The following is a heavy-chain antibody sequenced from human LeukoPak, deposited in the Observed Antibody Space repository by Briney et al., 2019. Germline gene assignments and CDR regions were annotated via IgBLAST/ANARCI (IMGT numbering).Heavy chain of an antibody. CDR3: ARRVTLTGRNWFDP. Sequence: SETLSLTCTVSGGSVSSGSYYWSWIRQPPGKGLEWIGNIYYSGSTNYNPSLKSRVTISVDTSKNQFSLKLSSVTAADTAVYYCARRVTLTGRNWFDPWGQGTLVTVSS. CDR1: GGSVSSGSYY. J-gene: IGHJ5*02. D-gene: IGHD3-9*01. V-gene: IGHV4-61*01. CDR2: IYYSGST.